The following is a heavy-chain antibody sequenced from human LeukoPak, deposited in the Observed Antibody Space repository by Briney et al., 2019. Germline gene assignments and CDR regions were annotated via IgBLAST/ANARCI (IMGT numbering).Heavy chain of an antibody. CDR1: GGPISSHY. CDR2: IYYGVTP. Sequence: SETLSLTCTVSGGPISSHYWSWIRQPPGKGLEYIGYIYYGVTPQYNPSLESRVTISLETSKNQLSLRLTSATAADTAVYYCAGYNGALDYWGQGTLVTVSS. V-gene: IGHV4-59*11. J-gene: IGHJ4*02. CDR3: AGYNGALDY. D-gene: IGHD1-14*01.